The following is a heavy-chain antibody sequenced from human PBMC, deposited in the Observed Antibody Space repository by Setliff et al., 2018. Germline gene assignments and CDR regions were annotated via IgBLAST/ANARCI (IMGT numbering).Heavy chain of an antibody. CDR3: ARENGYCSGGACYFMFDY. CDR1: GGSSSSHY. Sequence: PSETLSLTCTVSGGSSSSHYWSWIRQPPGKGLEWIGYIHYSGTTNYNPSLKSRVTLSLDTAKNQFSLELRAVTAADTALYCCARENGYCSGGACYFMFDYWGQGTLVTVSS. CDR2: IHYSGTT. V-gene: IGHV4-59*11. J-gene: IGHJ4*02. D-gene: IGHD2-15*01.